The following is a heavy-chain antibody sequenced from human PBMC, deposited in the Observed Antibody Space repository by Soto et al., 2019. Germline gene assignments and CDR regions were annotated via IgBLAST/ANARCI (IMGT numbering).Heavy chain of an antibody. V-gene: IGHV3-15*07. D-gene: IGHD3-9*01. CDR1: GFTFSNAW. CDR2: IKSKTDGGTT. CDR3: TTDPTYYDILTGYYSTNYYYYGMDV. J-gene: IGHJ6*02. Sequence: EVQLVESGGGLVKPGGSLRLSCAASGFTFSNAWMNWVRQAPGKGLEWVGRIKSKTDGGTTDYAAPVKGRFTISRDDSRYTLYLQMNSLKTEDTAVYYCTTDPTYYDILTGYYSTNYYYYGMDVWGQGTTVTVSS.